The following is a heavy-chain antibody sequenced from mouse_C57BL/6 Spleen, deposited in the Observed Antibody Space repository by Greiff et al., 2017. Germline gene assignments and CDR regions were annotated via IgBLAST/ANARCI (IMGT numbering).Heavy chain of an antibody. V-gene: IGHV1-69*01. CDR3: AIKEEGFNYGSSYIYAMDY. J-gene: IGHJ4*01. D-gene: IGHD1-1*01. CDR2: IDPSDSYT. CDR1: GYTFTSYW. Sequence: QVQLKQPGAELVMPGASVKLSCKASGYTFTSYWMHWVKQRPGQGLEWIGEIDPSDSYTNYNQKFKGKSTLTVDKSSSTAYMQLSSLTSEDSAVSYCAIKEEGFNYGSSYIYAMDYWGQGTSVTVSS.